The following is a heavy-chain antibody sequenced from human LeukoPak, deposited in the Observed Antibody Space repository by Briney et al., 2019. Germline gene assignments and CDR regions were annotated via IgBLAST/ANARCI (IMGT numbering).Heavy chain of an antibody. CDR3: ARVRSYYDSSAYDY. J-gene: IGHJ4*02. D-gene: IGHD3-22*01. V-gene: IGHV1-18*01. CDR2: ISAYNGNT. Sequence: GASVKVSCKASGYTFTSYGISWVRQAAGQGLEWIGWISAYNGNTNYAQKLQGRVTMTTDTSTSTAYMELRSLRSDDTAVYYCARVRSYYDSSAYDYWGQGTLVTVSS. CDR1: GYTFTSYG.